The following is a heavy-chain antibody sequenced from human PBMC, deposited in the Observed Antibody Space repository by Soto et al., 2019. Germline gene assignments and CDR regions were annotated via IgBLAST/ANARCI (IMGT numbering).Heavy chain of an antibody. CDR3: AKEVAVATIPGDAFDI. J-gene: IGHJ3*02. CDR1: GFTSSSYG. CDR2: ISYDGSNK. Sequence: LRLSCAASGFTSSSYGMHWVRQAPGKGLEWVAVISYDGSNKYYADSVKGRFTISRDNSKNTLYLQMNSLRAEDTAVYYCAKEVAVATIPGDAFDIWGQGTMVTVSS. V-gene: IGHV3-30*18. D-gene: IGHD5-12*01.